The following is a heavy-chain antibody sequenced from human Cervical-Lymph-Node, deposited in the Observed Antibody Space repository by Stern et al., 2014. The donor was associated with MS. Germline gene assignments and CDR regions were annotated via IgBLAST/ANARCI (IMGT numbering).Heavy chain of an antibody. Sequence: VQLVESGGGVVQPGRSLRLSWAASGFSFSRYAMHWVLQAPGKGLAWVALIWYDGSNPYYAASVTGRFTISRDNFKNTLYLQMNSLRAEDTAVYYCASAYSSSHYYFDYWGQGTLVTVSS. CDR3: ASAYSSSHYYFDY. CDR1: GFSFSRYA. CDR2: IWYDGSNP. V-gene: IGHV3-33*01. J-gene: IGHJ4*02. D-gene: IGHD6-13*01.